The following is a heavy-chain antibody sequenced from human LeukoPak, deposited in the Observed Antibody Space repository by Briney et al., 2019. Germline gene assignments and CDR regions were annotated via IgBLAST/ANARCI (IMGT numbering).Heavy chain of an antibody. V-gene: IGHV4-30-4*08. CDR2: IYHSGDT. Sequence: SETLSLTCTVSGGSISYYYWNWIRQPPGKGLEWIGYIYHSGDTYYNRPLKNRITISKDTSKNQFSLRLSSVTAADTAVYYCARGDYNDFPYWFDPWGQGTLVTVSS. CDR3: ARGDYNDFPYWFDP. D-gene: IGHD3-3*01. J-gene: IGHJ5*02. CDR1: GGSISYYY.